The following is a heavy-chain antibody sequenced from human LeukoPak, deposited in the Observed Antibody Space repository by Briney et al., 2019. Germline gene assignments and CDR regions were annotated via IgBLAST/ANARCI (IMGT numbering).Heavy chain of an antibody. D-gene: IGHD3-22*01. Sequence: GRSLRLSCAASGFTFSSYAMHWVRQAPGKGLERVAVISYDGSNKYYADSVKGRFTISRDNSRNTLYLQMNSLRAEDTAVYYCARAEGYVSSGSYYFDYCGQGTLVTVSS. CDR2: ISYDGSNK. J-gene: IGHJ4*02. V-gene: IGHV3-30*04. CDR1: GFTFSSYA. CDR3: ARAEGYVSSGSYYFDY.